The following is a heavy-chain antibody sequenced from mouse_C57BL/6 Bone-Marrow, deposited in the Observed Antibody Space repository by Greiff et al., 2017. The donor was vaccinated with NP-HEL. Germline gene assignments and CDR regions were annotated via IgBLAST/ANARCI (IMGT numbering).Heavy chain of an antibody. CDR1: GFTFSDFY. CDR3: ARDTHYYGSSYYAMDY. V-gene: IGHV7-1*01. D-gene: IGHD1-1*01. CDR2: SRNKANDYTT. J-gene: IGHJ4*01. Sequence: EVKLMESGGGLVQSGRSLRLSCATSGFTFSDFYMEWVRQAPGKGLEWIAASRNKANDYTTEYSASVKGRFLVSRDTSQSILYLQMNALRAEDTAIYYCARDTHYYGSSYYAMDYWGQGTSVTVSS.